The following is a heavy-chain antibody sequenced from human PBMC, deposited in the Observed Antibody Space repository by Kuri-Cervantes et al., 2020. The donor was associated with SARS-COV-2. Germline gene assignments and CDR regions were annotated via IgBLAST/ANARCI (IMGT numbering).Heavy chain of an antibody. V-gene: IGHV3-7*01. D-gene: IGHD1-1*01. CDR3: ASSGNWNDDFDY. J-gene: IGHJ4*02. CDR1: AFTFSSHW. CDR2: IKQDGSEK. Sequence: GGSLRLSCAASAFTFSSHWMSWVRQAPGKGLEWVANIKQDGSEKYYVDSVEGRFTISRDNAKNSLYLQMNSLRAEDTAIYYCASSGNWNDDFDYWGQGTLVTVSS.